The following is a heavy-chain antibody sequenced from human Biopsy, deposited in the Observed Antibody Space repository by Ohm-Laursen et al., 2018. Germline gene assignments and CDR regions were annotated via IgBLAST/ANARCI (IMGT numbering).Heavy chain of an antibody. Sequence: SLRLSCAASGFIFSTYTMNWVRQAPGEGLEWVSSISSRSSDIYYADSVKGRFTISRDNAKNSLFLHMNSLRAEDTAVYYCARESALKWYQSLSYFNGMDVWGLGAQVTVSS. J-gene: IGHJ6*02. CDR3: ARESALKWYQSLSYFNGMDV. CDR2: ISSRSSDI. CDR1: GFIFSTYT. D-gene: IGHD2-2*01. V-gene: IGHV3-21*01.